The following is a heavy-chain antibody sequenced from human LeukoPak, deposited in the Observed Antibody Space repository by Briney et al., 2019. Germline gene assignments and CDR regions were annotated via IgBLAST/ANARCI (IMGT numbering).Heavy chain of an antibody. J-gene: IGHJ4*02. CDR2: IYYSGST. Sequence: SETLSLTCTVSGGSISSYYWSWIRQPPGKGLEWIGYIYYSGSTNDNPSLKSRVTISVDTSKNQFSLKLSSVTAADTAVYYCARVGVAAAGIFDYWGQGTLVTVSS. V-gene: IGHV4-59*01. D-gene: IGHD6-13*01. CDR1: GGSISSYY. CDR3: ARVGVAAAGIFDY.